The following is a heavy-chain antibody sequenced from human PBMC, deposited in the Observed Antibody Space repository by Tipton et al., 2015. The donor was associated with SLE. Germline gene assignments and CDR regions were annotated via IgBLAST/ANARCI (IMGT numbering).Heavy chain of an antibody. V-gene: IGHV5-10-1*01. CDR2: IDPSDSYT. D-gene: IGHD3-10*01. J-gene: IGHJ2*01. CDR1: GYSFTSYW. Sequence: QLVQSGAVAKKPGESLRIFCKGSGYSFTSYWISWVRQMPGKGLEWMGRIDPSDSYTNYSPSFQGHVTISADKSISTAYLQWSSLKASDTAMYYCARRGGTGRYFDLWGRGTLVTVSS. CDR3: ARRGGTGRYFDL.